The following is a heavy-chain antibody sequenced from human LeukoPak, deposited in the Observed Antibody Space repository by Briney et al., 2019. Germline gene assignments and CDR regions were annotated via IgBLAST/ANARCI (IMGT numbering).Heavy chain of an antibody. CDR3: ARDIRIVVVPAAINSYFDY. J-gene: IGHJ4*02. CDR2: INPNSGGT. D-gene: IGHD2-2*01. Sequence: ASVKVSCKASGYTFTGYYMHWVRQAPGQGLEWVGWINPNSGGTNYAQKFQGRVTMTRDTSISTAYMELSRLRSDDTAVYYCARDIRIVVVPAAINSYFDYWGQGTLVTVSS. CDR1: GYTFTGYY. V-gene: IGHV1-2*02.